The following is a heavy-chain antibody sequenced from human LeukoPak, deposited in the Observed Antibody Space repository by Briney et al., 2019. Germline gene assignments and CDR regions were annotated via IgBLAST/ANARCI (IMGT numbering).Heavy chain of an antibody. CDR1: GFSFSGHW. CDR2: ISPTGSTT. CDR3: AKDIEPRDSSGLDY. D-gene: IGHD3-22*01. Sequence: GGSLRLSCAASGFSFSGHWMHWARQLPGKGLVWVSRISPTGSTTSYADPVKGRFAISRDNAKNTLYLQMNSLRAEDTAVYYCAKDIEPRDSSGLDYWGQGTLVTVSS. J-gene: IGHJ4*02. V-gene: IGHV3-74*01.